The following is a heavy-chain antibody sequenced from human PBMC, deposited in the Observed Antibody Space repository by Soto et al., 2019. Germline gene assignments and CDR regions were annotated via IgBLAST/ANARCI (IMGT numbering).Heavy chain of an antibody. CDR3: ARDPKTSGGQHWAFNYYVS. CDR1: GLSFSISP. J-gene: IGHJ4*02. Sequence: GGCLRLSCAASGLSFSISPMHWVRQAPGNGPEWWALISYHGTNNFYADSVKGRFTLSRDNSKSTLYLQVDSLRPEDAAVYYCARDPKTSGGQHWAFNYYVSCVPGPLFTVSS. V-gene: IGHV3-30-3*01. D-gene: IGHD7-27*01. CDR2: ISYHGTNN.